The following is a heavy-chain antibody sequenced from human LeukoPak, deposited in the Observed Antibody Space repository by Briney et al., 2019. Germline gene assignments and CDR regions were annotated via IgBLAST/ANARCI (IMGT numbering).Heavy chain of an antibody. CDR1: GFAFSSYW. Sequence: QPGGSLRLSCAASGFAFSSYWIHWVRQAPGKGLVWVSRINSGGSDSIYADSVKGRFTISRDDAQNTVYLQMNSLRAEDTAIYYCARGHSTGCFDYWGQGTLVTVSS. V-gene: IGHV3-74*01. D-gene: IGHD1-14*01. J-gene: IGHJ4*02. CDR2: INSGGSDS. CDR3: ARGHSTGCFDY.